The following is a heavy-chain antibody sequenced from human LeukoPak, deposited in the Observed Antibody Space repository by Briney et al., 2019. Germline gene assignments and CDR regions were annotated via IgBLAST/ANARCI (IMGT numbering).Heavy chain of an antibody. D-gene: IGHD6-13*01. J-gene: IGHJ4*02. V-gene: IGHV3-7*03. Sequence: GGSLRLSCAASGFTFSSYWMSWVRQAPGKGLEWVANIRQDGSEKYYVDFVKGRFTISRDNAKNSLYLQMNSLRAEDTAVYYCARDRRPLYSSSWSYYFDYWGQGTLVTVSS. CDR3: ARDRRPLYSSSWSYYFDY. CDR2: IRQDGSEK. CDR1: GFTFSSYW.